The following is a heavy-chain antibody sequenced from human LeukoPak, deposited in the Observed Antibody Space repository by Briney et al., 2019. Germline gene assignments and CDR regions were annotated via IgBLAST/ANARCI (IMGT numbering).Heavy chain of an antibody. CDR3: ARDPPAVQINTFG. CDR2: VYSGGST. J-gene: IGHJ4*02. CDR1: GFIVTNNY. V-gene: IGHV3-66*01. D-gene: IGHD1-1*01. Sequence: GGSLRLSCTASGFIVTNNYINWVRQAPGKGLEWVSLVYSGGSTYYADSVKGRFTISRDNSKNMVYLQMNSLRAEDTAMYYCARDPPAVQINTFGWGQETLVPVS.